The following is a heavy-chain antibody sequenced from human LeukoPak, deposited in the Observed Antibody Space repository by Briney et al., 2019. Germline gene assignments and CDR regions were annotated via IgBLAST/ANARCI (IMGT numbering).Heavy chain of an antibody. Sequence: SETLSLTCAVSGTSLSSYCWSWIRQPPEKGLEWVGEINHSGSTNYNPSLKSRVTISVDTSKNQFSLRLTSVTAADTAEYYCARAGGADSPQDLDYWGQGILVTVSS. D-gene: IGHD3-22*01. V-gene: IGHV4-34*01. CDR3: ARAGGADSPQDLDY. CDR1: GTSLSSYC. J-gene: IGHJ4*02. CDR2: INHSGST.